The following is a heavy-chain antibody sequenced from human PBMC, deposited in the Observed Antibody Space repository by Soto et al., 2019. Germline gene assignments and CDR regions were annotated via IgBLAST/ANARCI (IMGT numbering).Heavy chain of an antibody. CDR1: GYSFTSYW. CDR3: ARRRQLVSFRTGAYGMDV. D-gene: IGHD6-6*01. Sequence: PGASLKIFCKGSGYSFTSYWISWVRQMPGKGLEWMGRIDPSDPYTNYSPSFHCNVTISADKSISTAYLQWSSLQASATAMYYCARRRQLVSFRTGAYGMDVWGQGTTVTVSS. J-gene: IGHJ6*02. V-gene: IGHV5-10-1*01. CDR2: IDPSDPYT.